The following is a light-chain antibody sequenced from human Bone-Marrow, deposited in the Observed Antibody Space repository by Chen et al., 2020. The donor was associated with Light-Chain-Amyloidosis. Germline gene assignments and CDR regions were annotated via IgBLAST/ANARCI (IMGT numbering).Light chain of an antibody. CDR2: RDT. J-gene: IGLJ2*01. CDR1: DLPTKY. Sequence: SYELTQPPSVSVSPGQTARITCSGDDLPTKYAYWYQQKPGQAPVLVITRDTERPSGISERFSGSSSGTTATLTISGVQAEDEADYQWQSADSSGTYEVIFGGGTKLTVL. CDR3: QSADSSGTYEVI. V-gene: IGLV3-25*03.